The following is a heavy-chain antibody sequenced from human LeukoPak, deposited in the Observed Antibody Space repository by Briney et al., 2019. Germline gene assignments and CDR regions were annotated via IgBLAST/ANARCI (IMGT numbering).Heavy chain of an antibody. CDR1: GYSISSGYY. V-gene: IGHV4-38-2*01. CDR3: ARYSSSGKGDY. Sequence: SETLSLTCSVSGYSISSGYYRGWIRQPPGKGLEWIGNIYHGGSTYYNSSLKSRLTMSVDTSKNQFSLQLSSVTAADTAVYYCARYSSSGKGDYWGQGTLVTVSS. CDR2: IYHGGST. J-gene: IGHJ4*02. D-gene: IGHD6-13*01.